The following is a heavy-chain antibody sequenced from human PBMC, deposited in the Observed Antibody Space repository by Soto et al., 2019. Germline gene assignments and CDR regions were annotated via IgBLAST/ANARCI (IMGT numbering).Heavy chain of an antibody. J-gene: IGHJ6*02. CDR1: GFSFSDYY. D-gene: IGHD4-4*01. V-gene: IGHV3-11*06. CDR3: ARADDYSHYPAMDV. CDR2: ISGTSSYT. Sequence: QVQLVESGGGLVQPGGSLRLSCTASGFSFSDYYMSWIRQAPGKGLEWISFISGTSSYTDYADSLKGRFTISRDNAKNSLYLQMNSLRAEDTAVYYCARADDYSHYPAMDVCGQGTTVSVSS.